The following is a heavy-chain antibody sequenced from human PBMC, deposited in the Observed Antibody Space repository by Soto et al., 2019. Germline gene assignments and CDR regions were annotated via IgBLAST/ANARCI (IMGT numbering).Heavy chain of an antibody. J-gene: IGHJ4*02. CDR3: ARPPNTSADD. CDR1: GYSFGNYW. CDR2: INPDDSES. V-gene: IGHV5-51*01. Sequence: GESLEISCKGSGYSFGNYWIGWVRQMPGKGLEWMAIINPDDSESRYSPSFQGQVTISVDKSISPAYLQWSSLKASDTAMYYCARPPNTSADDWGQGTLVTVS. D-gene: IGHD2-2*02.